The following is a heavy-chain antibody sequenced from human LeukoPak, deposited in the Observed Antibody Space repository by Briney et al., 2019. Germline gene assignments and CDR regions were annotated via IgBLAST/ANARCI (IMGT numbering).Heavy chain of an antibody. CDR3: ARGRVHAFEI. CDR1: GGSISSSSYY. J-gene: IGHJ3*02. Sequence: SETLSLTCTVSGGSISSSSYYWGWIRQPPGKGLEWIGNIYYSGSTYYNPSLKSRVTISEDTSKNQFSLKLSSVTATDTAVYYCARGRVHAFEIWRHGTMVTISS. D-gene: IGHD3-16*01. CDR2: IYYSGST. V-gene: IGHV4-39*01.